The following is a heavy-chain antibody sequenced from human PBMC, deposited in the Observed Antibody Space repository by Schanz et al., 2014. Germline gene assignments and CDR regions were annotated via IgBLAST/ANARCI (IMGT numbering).Heavy chain of an antibody. CDR2: INTGSGDT. D-gene: IGHD5-12*01. V-gene: IGHV1-18*01. CDR1: GYTFTSYG. Sequence: QVQLVQSGAEVKKPGASVKVSCKASGYTFTSYGISWVRQAPGQGLEWMGWINTGSGDTKYSQNFQGRVTITRDTSASTAYMELSSLRSEDTAVYSCARGIGGYGANNYFDYWGQGTLVNVSS. J-gene: IGHJ4*02. CDR3: ARGIGGYGANNYFDY.